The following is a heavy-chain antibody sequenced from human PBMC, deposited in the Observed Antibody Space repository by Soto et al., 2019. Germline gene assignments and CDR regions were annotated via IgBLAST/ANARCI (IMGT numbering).Heavy chain of an antibody. CDR3: ARMESFGSLNWFDP. J-gene: IGHJ5*02. CDR1: GYTFTNND. Sequence: ASVKVSCKASGYTFTNNDVSWVRQATGQGLEWMGWMNPGSGDTGYAQKFQGRVTMTRDISIATAYMELNSLTSEDTTIYYCARMESFGSLNWFDPWGQGTLVTVSS. D-gene: IGHD5-18*01. CDR2: MNPGSGDT. V-gene: IGHV1-8*01.